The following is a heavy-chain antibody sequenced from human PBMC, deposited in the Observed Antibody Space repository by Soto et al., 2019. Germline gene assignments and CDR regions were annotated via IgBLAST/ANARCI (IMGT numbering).Heavy chain of an antibody. Sequence: PGESLKISCAASGFTFSNYAMHWVRQAPGKGLEWVAVISYDGSDKYYADSVKGRFTISRDNSKNTLYLQMNGLRTDDTAVYYCARESKNYYDSTGTMVRGQGTLVPVSS. CDR3: ARESKNYYDSTGTMV. CDR1: GFTFSNYA. J-gene: IGHJ4*02. CDR2: ISYDGSDK. V-gene: IGHV3-30-3*01. D-gene: IGHD3-22*01.